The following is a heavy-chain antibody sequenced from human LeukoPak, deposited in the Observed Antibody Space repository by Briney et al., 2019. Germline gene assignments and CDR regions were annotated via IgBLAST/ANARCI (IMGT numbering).Heavy chain of an antibody. CDR1: GFTFSSYA. V-gene: IGHV3-23*01. CDR2: ISGSGGGT. D-gene: IGHD2/OR15-2a*01. J-gene: IGHJ6*02. CDR3: AKDLGHSTTFNGMDV. Sequence: GGSLRLSCAASGFTFSSYAMSWVRQAPGKGLEWVSAISGSGGGTYYADSVKGRFTISRDNSKNTLYLQMNSLRAEDTAVYYCAKDLGHSTTFNGMDVWGQGTTDTVSS.